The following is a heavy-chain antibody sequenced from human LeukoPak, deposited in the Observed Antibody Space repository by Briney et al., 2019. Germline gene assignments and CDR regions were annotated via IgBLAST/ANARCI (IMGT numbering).Heavy chain of an antibody. D-gene: IGHD2-2*02. CDR2: MNPNSGNT. CDR1: GYTFTSYD. V-gene: IGHV1-8*03. J-gene: IGHJ1*01. CDR3: ATRLRYCSSTSCYIAEYFQH. Sequence: ASVKVSCKASGYTFTSYDINWVRQATGQGLEWMGWMNPNSGNTGYAQKFQSRVTITADKSTSTAYMELSSLRSEDTAVYYCATRLRYCSSTSCYIAEYFQHWGQGTLVTVSS.